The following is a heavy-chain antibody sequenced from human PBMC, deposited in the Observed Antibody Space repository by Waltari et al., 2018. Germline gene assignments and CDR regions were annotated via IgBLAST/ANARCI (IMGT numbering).Heavy chain of an antibody. Sequence: EVQLVESGGGLEKPGGSLRLSCAASGFTFSNAWMSWVRQAPGKGLEWVGRIKSKTAGGKTDYAAPVKSRFTISRDDSKNTLYLQMSSLKAEDTAVYYCTTERTYECWRTYGSYYYYYYMDVWGQGTTVTVSS. CDR2: IKSKTAGGKT. J-gene: IGHJ6*02. CDR1: GFTFSNAW. V-gene: IGHV3-15*01. CDR3: TTERTYECWRTYGSYYYYYYMDV. D-gene: IGHD3-3*01.